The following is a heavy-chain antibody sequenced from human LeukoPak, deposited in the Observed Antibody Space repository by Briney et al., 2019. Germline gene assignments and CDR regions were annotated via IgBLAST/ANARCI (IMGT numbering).Heavy chain of an antibody. CDR2: ISWNSGSI. CDR1: GFTFDDYA. CDR3: AKDMQTYYYDSSGYTETFDY. V-gene: IGHV3-9*01. Sequence: PGGSLRLSCAASGFTFDDYAMHWVRQAPGKGLEWVSGISWNSGSIGYADSVKGRFTISRDNAKNSLYLQMNSLRAEDTALYYCAKDMQTYYYDSSGYTETFDYWGQGTLVTVSS. J-gene: IGHJ4*02. D-gene: IGHD3-22*01.